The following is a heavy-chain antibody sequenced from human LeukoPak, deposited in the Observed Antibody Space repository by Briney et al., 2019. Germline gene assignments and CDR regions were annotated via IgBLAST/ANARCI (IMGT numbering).Heavy chain of an antibody. CDR1: GGSISSVNYY. CDR2: IYYSGTT. J-gene: IGHJ4*02. CDR3: AKHYMGSSYNHGLDC. D-gene: IGHD3-10*01. V-gene: IGHV4-39*01. Sequence: SETLSLTCTVSGGSISSVNYYWGWIRQPPGKGLEWIGSIYYSGTTYYNPSLKSRVTISVDTSKNQFSLKPSSVTAADTALYYCAKHYMGSSYNHGLDCWGQGTLVTVSS.